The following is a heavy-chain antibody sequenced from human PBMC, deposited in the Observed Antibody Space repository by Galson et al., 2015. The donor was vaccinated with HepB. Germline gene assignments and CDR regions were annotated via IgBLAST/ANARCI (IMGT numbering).Heavy chain of an antibody. V-gene: IGHV3-30*04. D-gene: IGHD1-26*01. CDR1: RFTFSSYG. Sequence: SLRLSCAASRFTFSSYGMHWVRQAPDKGLEWVAVISYEGSNKDYADSVKGQFIISRGNSKNTLYLQMSSLRTEDTAVYYCARVLSGSYLVDYWGQGTLVTVSS. J-gene: IGHJ4*02. CDR2: ISYEGSNK. CDR3: ARVLSGSYLVDY.